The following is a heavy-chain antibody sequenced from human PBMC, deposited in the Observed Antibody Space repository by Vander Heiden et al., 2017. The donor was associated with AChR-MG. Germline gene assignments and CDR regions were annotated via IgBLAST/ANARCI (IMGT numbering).Heavy chain of an antibody. CDR1: GYSISSGYY. J-gene: IGHJ4*02. D-gene: IGHD2-2*02. CDR2: IYQSGST. Sequence: QVQLQESGPGLVKPSETLSLTCAVSGYSISSGYYWRWIRQPPGKGLEWIGSIYQSGSTYYNPSLKSRVTISVDTSKNQFSLKLSSVTAADTAVYYCARYSQRILGYCSSTSCYSIDPHDYWGQGTLVTVSS. V-gene: IGHV4-38-2*01. CDR3: ARYSQRILGYCSSTSCYSIDPHDY.